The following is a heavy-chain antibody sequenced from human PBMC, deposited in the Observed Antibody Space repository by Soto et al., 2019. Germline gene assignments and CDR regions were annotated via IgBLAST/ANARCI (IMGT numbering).Heavy chain of an antibody. D-gene: IGHD1-20*01. J-gene: IGHJ4*02. CDR3: ATSQKGYNWNYFDH. CDR1: GGSISSGGYY. V-gene: IGHV4-39*01. Sequence: NPSETLSLTCTVSGGSISSGGYYWSWIRQHPGKGLEWIGSVFYTGFTSYNPSLESRVSVSVDTSKNQFSLKVSGVSAADTAVYYCATSQKGYNWNYFDHWGQGALVTVSS. CDR2: VFYTGFT.